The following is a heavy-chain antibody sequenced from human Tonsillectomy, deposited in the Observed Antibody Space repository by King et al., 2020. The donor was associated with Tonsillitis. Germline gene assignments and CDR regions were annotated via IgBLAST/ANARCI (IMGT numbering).Heavy chain of an antibody. J-gene: IGHJ4*02. Sequence: QLQESGPGLVKPSETLSLTCTVSGGSISSYFWSWIRQPPGKGLEWIGYIYYSGSTNCNPSLKSRVTISVDTSKNQFSLKLSSVTAADTAVYYCAREKGGWLQSGGSFDYWGQGTLVTVSS. CDR2: IYYSGST. V-gene: IGHV4-59*01. CDR1: GGSISSYF. CDR3: AREKGGWLQSGGSFDY. D-gene: IGHD5-24*01.